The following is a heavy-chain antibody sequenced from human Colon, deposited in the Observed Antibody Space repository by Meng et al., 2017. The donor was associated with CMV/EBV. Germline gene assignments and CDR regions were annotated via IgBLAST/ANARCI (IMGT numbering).Heavy chain of an antibody. CDR2: FNPEDGER. CDR3: ASERLGAAAIPLDH. V-gene: IGHV1-24*01. J-gene: IGHJ4*02. CDR1: GYSFSDY. Sequence: ASVKVSCKASGYSFSDYIHWVRQAPGKGLEWMGGFNPEDGERVYAQKFQGRISMTEDTSTDTAYMELSSLTFEDTAVFYCASERLGAAAIPLDHWGQGTLVTVSS. D-gene: IGHD6-13*01.